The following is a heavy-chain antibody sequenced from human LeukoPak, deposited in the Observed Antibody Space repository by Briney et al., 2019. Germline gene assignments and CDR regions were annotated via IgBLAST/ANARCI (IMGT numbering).Heavy chain of an antibody. D-gene: IGHD3-9*01. CDR1: GFSFSTSA. J-gene: IGHJ5*02. V-gene: IGHV3-21*01. Sequence: GGSLTLSCVTSGFSFSTSAMNWVRQAPGKGPEWVSSINQGTTHIYYAGSVRGRFTISRDDARNSLYLQMSSLRAEDTAVYYCASGSYYDILTGGGAFDPWGQGTLVTVSS. CDR3: ASGSYYDILTGGGAFDP. CDR2: INQGTTHI.